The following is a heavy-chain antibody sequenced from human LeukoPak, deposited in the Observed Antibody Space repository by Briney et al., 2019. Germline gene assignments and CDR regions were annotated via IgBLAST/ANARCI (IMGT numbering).Heavy chain of an antibody. CDR2: IYYSGST. D-gene: IGHD3-9*01. V-gene: IGHV4-59*01. J-gene: IGHJ4*02. Sequence: ASETLSLTCTVSGGSISSYYWSWIRQPPGKGLEWIGFIYYSGSTNYNPSLKSRATISVDTTKTQFSLKLSSVTAAATAMYYCARDVSPYDILTGPYFDYWGQGTRFTFSS. CDR3: ARDVSPYDILTGPYFDY. CDR1: GGSISSYY.